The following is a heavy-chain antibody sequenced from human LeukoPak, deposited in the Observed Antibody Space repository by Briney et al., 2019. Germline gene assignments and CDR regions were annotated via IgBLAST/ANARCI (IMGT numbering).Heavy chain of an antibody. V-gene: IGHV3-23*01. CDR3: AKGVRAVGAPRYFDY. J-gene: IGHJ4*02. D-gene: IGHD1-26*01. CDR2: ISGSGGST. Sequence: PGGSLRLSCAASGFTFSSYAMSWVRQAPGKGLEWVSAISGSGGSTYYADSVKGRFTISRDNSKNTLYLQMNSLRAEDTAVYYCAKGVRAVGAPRYFDYWGQGTLVTVSS. CDR1: GFTFSSYA.